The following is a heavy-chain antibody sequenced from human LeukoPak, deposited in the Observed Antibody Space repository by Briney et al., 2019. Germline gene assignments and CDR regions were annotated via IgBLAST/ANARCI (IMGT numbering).Heavy chain of an antibody. J-gene: IGHJ4*02. D-gene: IGHD3-10*01. V-gene: IGHV4-39*07. CDR2: IYQRATV. Sequence: TSETLSLTCTVSGGSISSSSYYWGWIRQPPGKGLEWIGSIYQRATVHYNPSLRSRVTISLDTSKNQFSLNLRSMTAADTAVYYCARAVGGDGSGSLWGPGTLVTVSS. CDR3: ARAVGGDGSGSL. CDR1: GGSISSSSYY.